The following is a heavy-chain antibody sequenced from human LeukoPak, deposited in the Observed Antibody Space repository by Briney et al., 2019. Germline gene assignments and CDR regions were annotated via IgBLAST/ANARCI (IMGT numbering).Heavy chain of an antibody. CDR3: AREAITIFGVVRTQTTYGPHRFDP. Sequence: ASVKVSCKASGYTFTNYGISWVRQAPGQGLEWMGWISAYNGHTNYAQKLQGRVTMTRDTSTSTAYMELRSLRSEDTAVYYCAREAITIFGVVRTQTTYGPHRFDPWGQGTLVTVSS. CDR1: GYTFTNYG. J-gene: IGHJ5*02. D-gene: IGHD3-3*01. CDR2: ISAYNGHT. V-gene: IGHV1-18*01.